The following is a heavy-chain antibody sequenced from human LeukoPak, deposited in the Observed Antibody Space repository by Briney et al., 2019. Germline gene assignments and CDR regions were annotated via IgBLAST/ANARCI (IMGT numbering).Heavy chain of an antibody. CDR1: GFTFSSYA. Sequence: GGSLRLSCAASGFTFSSYAMSWVRQAPGKGLEWVSAISGSGGSTYYADSVKGRFTISRDNSKNTLYLQMNSLRAEDTAVYYCARSPFYTSAPYYFDYWGQGTLVTVSS. CDR3: ARSPFYTSAPYYFDY. D-gene: IGHD3-16*01. CDR2: ISGSGGST. J-gene: IGHJ4*02. V-gene: IGHV3-23*01.